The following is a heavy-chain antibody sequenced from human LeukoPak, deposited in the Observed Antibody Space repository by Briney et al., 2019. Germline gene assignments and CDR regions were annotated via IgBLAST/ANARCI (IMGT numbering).Heavy chain of an antibody. J-gene: IGHJ4*02. CDR1: GYTFTAYY. V-gene: IGHV1-69*05. CDR2: IIPIFGTA. D-gene: IGHD3-22*01. CDR3: ARNTPYDSSGYYGDY. Sequence: GASVKVSCKASGYTFTAYYIHWVRQAPGQGLEWMGGIIPIFGTANYAQKFQGRVTITTDESTSTAYMELSSLRSEDTAVYYCARNTPYDSSGYYGDYWGQGTLVTVSS.